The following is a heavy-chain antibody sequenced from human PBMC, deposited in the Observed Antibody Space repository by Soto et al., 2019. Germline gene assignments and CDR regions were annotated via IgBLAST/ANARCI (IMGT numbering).Heavy chain of an antibody. Sequence: SETLSLTCTVSGGSISNYYWSWIRQPPGKGLEWIGYIYYSGSTNYNPSLKSRVTISVDTSKNQFSLKLNSVTAADTAVYYCARRGCSSAGCPYYFDYWGQGTLVTV. CDR3: ARRGCSSAGCPYYFDY. V-gene: IGHV4-59*01. CDR2: IYYSGST. J-gene: IGHJ4*02. D-gene: IGHD2-2*01. CDR1: GGSISNYY.